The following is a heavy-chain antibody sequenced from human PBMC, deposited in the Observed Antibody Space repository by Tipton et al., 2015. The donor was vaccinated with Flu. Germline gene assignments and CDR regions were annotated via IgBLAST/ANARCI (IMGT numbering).Heavy chain of an antibody. CDR2: IYNSGSS. Sequence: TLSLTCTVSGGSVNTGSNYWSWIRQPAGKGLEWIGRIYNSGSSNYNPSLKNRVTMSVDTSKNQFSLRLSSVTAADTAVYYCVREYSSSSGRCFDYWGQGTLVTVSS. J-gene: IGHJ4*02. CDR3: VREYSSSSGRCFDY. D-gene: IGHD6-6*01. CDR1: GGSVNTGSNY. V-gene: IGHV4-61*02.